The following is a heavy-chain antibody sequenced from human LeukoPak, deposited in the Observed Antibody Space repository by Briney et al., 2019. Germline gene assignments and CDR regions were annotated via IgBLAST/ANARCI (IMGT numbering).Heavy chain of an antibody. CDR1: GGSISSYY. V-gene: IGHV4-59*01. Sequence: SETLSLTCTVSGGSISSYYWSWIRQPPGKGLEWIGYIYYSGSTNYNPSLKSRVTISVDTSKNQFSLKLSSVTAADTAVYYCARVSHLLDLDYWGQGTLVTVSS. D-gene: IGHD2-15*01. J-gene: IGHJ4*02. CDR3: ARVSHLLDLDY. CDR2: IYYSGST.